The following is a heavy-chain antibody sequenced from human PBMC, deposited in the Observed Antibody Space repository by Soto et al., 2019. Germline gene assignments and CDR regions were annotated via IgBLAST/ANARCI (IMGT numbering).Heavy chain of an antibody. V-gene: IGHV1-46*01. D-gene: IGHD6-13*01. CDR2: INPSGGST. CDR3: ARARAAAGTETSYYYYYGMDV. CDR1: GYTFTSYH. Sequence: ASVKVSCKASGYTFTSYHMHWVRQAPGQGIEWMGIINPSGGSTSYAQKFQGRVTMTRETSTSTVYMELSSLRSEDTAVYYCARARAAAGTETSYYYYYGMDVWGQGATVTVSS. J-gene: IGHJ6*02.